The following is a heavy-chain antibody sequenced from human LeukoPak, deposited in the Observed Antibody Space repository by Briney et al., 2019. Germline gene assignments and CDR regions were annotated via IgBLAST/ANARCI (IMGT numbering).Heavy chain of an antibody. D-gene: IGHD6-19*01. CDR1: GYSFTGYY. J-gene: IGHJ4*02. CDR2: INPNSGGT. Sequence: GASVKVSCKASGYSFTGYYMHRVRQAPGQGLEWMGWINPNSGGTNYAQKFQGRVTMTRDTSISTAYMELSRLRSDDMAGYYCAREYLGIAVAGTVFDYWGQGTLVTVSS. CDR3: AREYLGIAVAGTVFDY. V-gene: IGHV1-2*02.